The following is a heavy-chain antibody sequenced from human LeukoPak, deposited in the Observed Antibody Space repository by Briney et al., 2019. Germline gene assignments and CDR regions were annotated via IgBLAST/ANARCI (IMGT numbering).Heavy chain of an antibody. CDR1: GYTFTSYG. J-gene: IGHJ3*02. D-gene: IGHD3-10*01. CDR3: ARDRPGNAFDI. V-gene: IGHV1-18*01. CDR2: ISAYNGNT. Sequence: GASVKVSCKASGYTFTSYGISWVRQAPGQGLEWMGWISAYNGNTNYAQKFQGRVTMTRDTSISTAYMELSRLRSDDTAVYYCARDRPGNAFDIWGQGTMVTVSS.